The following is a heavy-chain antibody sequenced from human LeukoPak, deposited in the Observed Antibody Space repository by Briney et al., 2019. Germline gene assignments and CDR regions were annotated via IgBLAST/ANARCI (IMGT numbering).Heavy chain of an antibody. D-gene: IGHD4-17*01. CDR2: ISYDGSNK. Sequence: GRSLRLSCGASGFTFSSYAMHWVRQAPGKGLEWVAVISYDGSNKYYADSVKGRFTISRDNSKNTLYLQMNSLRAEDTAVYYCARDHEEDGDQYFDYWGQGTLVTVSS. CDR3: ARDHEEDGDQYFDY. V-gene: IGHV3-30-3*01. J-gene: IGHJ4*02. CDR1: GFTFSSYA.